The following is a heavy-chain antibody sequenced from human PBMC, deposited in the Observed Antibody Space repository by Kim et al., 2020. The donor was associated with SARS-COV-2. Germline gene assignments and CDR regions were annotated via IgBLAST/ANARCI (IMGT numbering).Heavy chain of an antibody. CDR1: GFTFSSYA. CDR2: ISGSTGST. J-gene: IGHJ4*02. V-gene: IGHV3-23*01. D-gene: IGHD2-15*01. CDR3: ARDTYCSGGSCQSDY. Sequence: GGSLRLSCAASGFTFSSYAMSWVRQAPGKGPKWVSGISGSTGSTYYADSVKGRFTIFRDNSKITLYLQMNSLRAEDTAVYFCARDTYCSGGSCQSDYWGQGTLVTVSS.